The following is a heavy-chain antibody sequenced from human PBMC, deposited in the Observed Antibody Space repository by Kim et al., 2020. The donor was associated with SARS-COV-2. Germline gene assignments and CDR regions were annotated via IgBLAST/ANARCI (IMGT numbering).Heavy chain of an antibody. CDR1: GYSFTSYW. CDR3: ARHRFGETYFDY. V-gene: IGHV5-10-1*01. CDR2: IDPSDSYT. D-gene: IGHD3-10*01. Sequence: GESLKISCKGSGYSFTSYWISWVRQMPGKGLEWMGRIDPSDSYTNYSPSFQGHVTISADKSISTAYLQWSSLKASDTAMYYCARHRFGETYFDYWGQGTLVTVSS. J-gene: IGHJ4*02.